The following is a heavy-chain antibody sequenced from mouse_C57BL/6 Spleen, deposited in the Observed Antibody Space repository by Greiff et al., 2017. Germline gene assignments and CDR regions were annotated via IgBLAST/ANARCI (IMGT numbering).Heavy chain of an antibody. J-gene: IGHJ2*01. CDR1: GYSFTGYY. D-gene: IGHD1-1*01. CDR2: INPSTGGT. Sequence: EVQLQQSGPELVKPGASVKISCKASGYSFTGYYMHWVKQSSEKSLEWIGEINPSTGGTSYNQKFKGKATLTVDKSSSTAYMQLKSLTSEDSADYYCARGYYDGSSYFDYWGQGTTLTVSS. V-gene: IGHV1-43*01. CDR3: ARGYYDGSSYFDY.